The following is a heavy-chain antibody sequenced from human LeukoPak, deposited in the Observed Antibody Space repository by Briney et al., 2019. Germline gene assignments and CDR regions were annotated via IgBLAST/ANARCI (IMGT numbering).Heavy chain of an antibody. J-gene: IGHJ1*01. D-gene: IGHD6-19*01. CDR2: ISWNSSSI. CDR1: GFTFDDYA. Sequence: GGSLRLSCAASGFTFDDYAMHWVRQAPGKGLEWVSGISWNSSSIGYADSVKGRFTISRDNAKNSLYLQMNSLRAEDTALYYCAKDFGGSGWSQYFQHWGQGTLVTVSS. V-gene: IGHV3-9*01. CDR3: AKDFGGSGWSQYFQH.